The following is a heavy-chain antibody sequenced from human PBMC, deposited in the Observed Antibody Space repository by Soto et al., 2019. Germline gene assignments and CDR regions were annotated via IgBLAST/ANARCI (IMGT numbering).Heavy chain of an antibody. CDR1: EFTFSNYA. D-gene: IGHD3-9*01. J-gene: IGHJ5*02. Sequence: GGSLRLSCAASEFTFSNYAMHWVRQAPGKGLQWLAVISYDGNNKYYADSVEGRFTISRDNSKNTLYLQMNSLRAEDTAVYYCAKIRYFDWLSRYNWFDPWGQGTLVTVSS. CDR2: ISYDGNNK. V-gene: IGHV3-30*18. CDR3: AKIRYFDWLSRYNWFDP.